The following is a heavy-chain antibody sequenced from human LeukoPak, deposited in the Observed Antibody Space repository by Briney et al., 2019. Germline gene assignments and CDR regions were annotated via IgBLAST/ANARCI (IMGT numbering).Heavy chain of an antibody. D-gene: IGHD2-15*01. CDR3: ARGGIRYCSGGSCYQQRSFDY. CDR2: IYYSGST. J-gene: IGHJ4*02. Sequence: SETLSLTCTVSGGSISSYYWSWIRQPPGKGLEWIGYIYYSGSTNYNPSLKSRVTISVDTSKNQFSLKLSSVTAADTAVYYCARGGIRYCSGGSCYQQRSFDYWGQGTLVTVSS. CDR1: GGSISSYY. V-gene: IGHV4-59*12.